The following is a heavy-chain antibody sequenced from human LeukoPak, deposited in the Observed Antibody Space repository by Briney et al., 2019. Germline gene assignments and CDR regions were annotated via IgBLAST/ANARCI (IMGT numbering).Heavy chain of an antibody. V-gene: IGHV4-59*08. J-gene: IGHJ4*02. CDR1: WGSISSYY. Sequence: SSETLSLTCSVSWGSISSYYWSWIRQPPGKGLEWIAYIYYSGSTNYNPSLKSRVTISLDTSKNQFSLKLTSVTAADTAVYYCARHGGEVRGVIISSFDYWGQGTLVTVSS. CDR3: ARHGGEVRGVIISSFDY. D-gene: IGHD3-10*01. CDR2: IYYSGST.